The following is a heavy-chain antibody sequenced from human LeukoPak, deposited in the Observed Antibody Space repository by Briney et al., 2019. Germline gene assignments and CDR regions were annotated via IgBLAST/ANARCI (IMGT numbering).Heavy chain of an antibody. D-gene: IGHD6-19*01. CDR2: ISSSGGTI. CDR3: ASRLYTRGWYEGY. Sequence: GGSLRLSCAASGVSFSSYEMNWVRQAPGKGLEWVSYISSSGGTIYYADSVKGRFTISRDNAKNSLYLQMNSLRAEDTAVYYCASRLYTRGWYEGYWGQGTLVTVSS. J-gene: IGHJ4*02. V-gene: IGHV3-48*03. CDR1: GVSFSSYE.